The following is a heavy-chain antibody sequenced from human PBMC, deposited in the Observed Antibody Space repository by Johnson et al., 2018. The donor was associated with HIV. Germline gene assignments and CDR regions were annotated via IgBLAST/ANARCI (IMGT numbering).Heavy chain of an antibody. J-gene: IGHJ3*02. Sequence: QVQLVESGGGVVQPGRSLRLSCAASGFTFRSYTVHWVRQAPGKGLEWVALISYDGSNKNYADSVKGRFTVSRDNSKNTVYLQMNSLRDEDTAVYYCAVWELGLGIEFDIGGQGTMVTVSS. CDR3: AVWELGLGIEFDI. V-gene: IGHV3-30*04. D-gene: IGHD1-26*01. CDR2: ISYDGSNK. CDR1: GFTFRSYT.